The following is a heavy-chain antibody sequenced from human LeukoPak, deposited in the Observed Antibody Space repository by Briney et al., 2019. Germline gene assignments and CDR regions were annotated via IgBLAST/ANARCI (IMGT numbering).Heavy chain of an antibody. CDR1: GYRFTSYW. CDR3: ARPHSSSWSYDGDY. Sequence: GGSLKISCKGSGYRFTSYWIGWVRQMPGKGLEWMGIIYPGDSDTRYRRSFQGQVTISVDTSISNASLSASDQKASDTTMYYCARPHSSSWSYDGDYWGQGTLVTVSS. V-gene: IGHV5-51*03. J-gene: IGHJ4*02. D-gene: IGHD6-13*01. CDR2: IYPGDSDT.